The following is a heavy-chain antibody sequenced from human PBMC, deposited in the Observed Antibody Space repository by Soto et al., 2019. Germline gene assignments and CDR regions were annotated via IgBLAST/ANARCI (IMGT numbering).Heavy chain of an antibody. Sequence: EVQLVQSGGGLVQPGGSLRLSCAASGFAVSNNYLTWVRQAPGKGLEWVSVIYAGGNIYYADSVKGRFTISRDNSKNTLDLQMNSLRAEDTAVYYCARAYYGSRWGFYFDYWGQGTLVTVS. D-gene: IGHD3-10*01. CDR1: GFAVSNNY. CDR2: IYAGGNI. J-gene: IGHJ4*02. CDR3: ARAYYGSRWGFYFDY. V-gene: IGHV3-66*01.